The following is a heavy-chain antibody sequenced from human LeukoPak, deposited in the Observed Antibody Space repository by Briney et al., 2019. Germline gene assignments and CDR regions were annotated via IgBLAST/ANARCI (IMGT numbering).Heavy chain of an antibody. Sequence: GRSLGLSCAASGFTFSNYAMHWVRQPPGKGLEWVAVISYDGGNKYHADSVKGRFTISRDNSKNTLYLQMNSLRAEDTAVYYCAKDPGSSWYGYFDYWGQGTLVTVSS. CDR3: AKDPGSSWYGYFDY. J-gene: IGHJ4*02. V-gene: IGHV3-30-3*01. CDR1: GFTFSNYA. D-gene: IGHD6-13*01. CDR2: ISYDGGNK.